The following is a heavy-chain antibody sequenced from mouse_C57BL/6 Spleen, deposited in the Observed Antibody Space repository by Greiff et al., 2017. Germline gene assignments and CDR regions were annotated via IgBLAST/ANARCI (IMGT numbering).Heavy chain of an antibody. V-gene: IGHV14-4*01. J-gene: IGHJ4*01. CDR1: GFNIKDDY. D-gene: IGHD4-1*01. CDR3: TTLGGLYYAMDY. Sequence: VQLQQSGAELVRPGASVKLSCTASGFNIKDDYMHWVKQRPEQGLEWIGWIDPENGDTEYASKFQGKATITADTSSNTAYLQLSSLTSEDTAVYYCTTLGGLYYAMDYWGQGTSVTVSS. CDR2: IDPENGDT.